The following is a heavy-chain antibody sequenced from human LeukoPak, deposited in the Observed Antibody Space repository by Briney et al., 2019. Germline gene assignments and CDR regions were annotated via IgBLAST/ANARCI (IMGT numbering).Heavy chain of an antibody. CDR2: IYPGVSDT. CDR3: ARLAGVLADGSGSYCSNY. J-gene: IGHJ4*02. Sequence: GESLKISCKGSGYSFTSYWISWVRQMPGKGPEWMGIIYPGVSDTRYSPSFQGQVTISADKSSSTAYLQWSSLKASDTAMYYCARLAGVLADGSGSYCSNYWGQGTLVTVSS. V-gene: IGHV5-51*01. D-gene: IGHD3-10*01. CDR1: GYSFTSYW.